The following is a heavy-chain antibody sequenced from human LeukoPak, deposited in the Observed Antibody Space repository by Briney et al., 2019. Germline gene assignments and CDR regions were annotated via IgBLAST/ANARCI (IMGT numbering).Heavy chain of an antibody. Sequence: SVKVSCKASGGTFISYAICWVRQAPGQGLEWMGGIIPIFGTANYAQKFQGRVTITADESTSTAYMELGSLRSEDTAVYYCARAYCSSTSCYTWMYYYYGMDVWGQGTTVTVSS. CDR1: GGTFISYA. J-gene: IGHJ6*02. CDR3: ARAYCSSTSCYTWMYYYYGMDV. CDR2: IIPIFGTA. D-gene: IGHD2-2*02. V-gene: IGHV1-69*01.